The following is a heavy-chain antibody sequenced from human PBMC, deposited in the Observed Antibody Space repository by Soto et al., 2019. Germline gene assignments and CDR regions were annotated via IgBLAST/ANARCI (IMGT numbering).Heavy chain of an antibody. CDR2: IYYSGST. V-gene: IGHV4-31*02. CDR3: ARDRSFSNLVGYYYYGMDG. Sequence: SETLSLTCTVSGGSISSGGYYWSWIRQHPGKGLEWIGYIYYSGSTYYNPSLKSRVTISVDTSKNQFSLKLSSVTAADTAVYYCARDRSFSNLVGYYYYGMDGWGQGTTVTVAS. CDR1: GGSISSGGYY. D-gene: IGHD1-26*01. J-gene: IGHJ6*02.